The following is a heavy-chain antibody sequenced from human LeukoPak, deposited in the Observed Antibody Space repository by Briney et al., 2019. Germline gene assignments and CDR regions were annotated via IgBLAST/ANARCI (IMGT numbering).Heavy chain of an antibody. CDR2: IYYSGST. CDR1: GGSFSGYY. CDR3: ASTYGSGSYYNPRGHDY. J-gene: IGHJ4*02. D-gene: IGHD3-10*01. V-gene: IGHV4-34*01. Sequence: SETLSLTCAVYGGSFSGYYWSWIRQPPGKGLEWIGSIYYSGSTYYNPSLKSRVTISVDTSKNQFSLKLSSVTAADTAVYYCASTYGSGSYYNPRGHDYWGQGTLVTVSS.